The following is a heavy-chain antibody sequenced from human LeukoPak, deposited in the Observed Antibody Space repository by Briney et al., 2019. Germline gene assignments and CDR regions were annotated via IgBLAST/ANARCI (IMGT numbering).Heavy chain of an antibody. D-gene: IGHD1-1*01. CDR3: ARRVQPYYFDY. Sequence: SSETLSLTCAVYGESFSGYYWSWIRQPPGKGLEWIGEINYSGSTNYNPSLKSRVTISVDTSKNQFSLKLSSVTAADTAVYYCARRVQPYYFDYWGQGTLVSVSS. J-gene: IGHJ4*02. CDR2: INYSGST. V-gene: IGHV4-34*01. CDR1: GESFSGYY.